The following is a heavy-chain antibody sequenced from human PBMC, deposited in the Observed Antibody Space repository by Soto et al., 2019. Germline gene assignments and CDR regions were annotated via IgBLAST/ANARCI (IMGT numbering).Heavy chain of an antibody. CDR1: GGSISSYY. V-gene: IGHV4-59*08. CDR2: IYYSGST. J-gene: IGHJ4*02. Sequence: PSETLSLTCTVSGGSISSYYWSWIRQPPGKGLEWIGYIYYSGSTNYNPSLKSRVTISVDTSKNQFSLKLSSVTAADTAVYYCARQGRGDFDYWGQETLVTVSS. CDR3: ARQGRGDFDY.